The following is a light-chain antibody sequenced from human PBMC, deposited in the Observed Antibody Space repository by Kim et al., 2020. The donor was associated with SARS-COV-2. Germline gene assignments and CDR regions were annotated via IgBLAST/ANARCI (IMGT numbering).Light chain of an antibody. CDR1: QGISSY. Sequence: AIRMTQSPSSFSASTGDRVTITCRASQGISSYLAWYQQKPGKAPKLLIYAASTLQSGVPSRFSGSGSGTDFTLTISCLQSEDFATYYCQQYYSYPTFGRGTKLEI. CDR3: QQYYSYPT. J-gene: IGKJ4*01. CDR2: AAS. V-gene: IGKV1-8*01.